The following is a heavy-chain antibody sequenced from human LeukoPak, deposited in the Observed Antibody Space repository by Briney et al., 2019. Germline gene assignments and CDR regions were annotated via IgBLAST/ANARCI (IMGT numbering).Heavy chain of an antibody. Sequence: SETLSLTCAVYGGSFSGYYWSWIRQPPGKGLEWIGEINHSGSTNYNPSLKSRVTISVDTSKNQFSLKLSSVTAADTAVYYCASTLRFDYWGQGTLVTVSS. CDR1: GGSFSGYY. V-gene: IGHV4-34*01. CDR3: ASTLRFDY. J-gene: IGHJ4*02. D-gene: IGHD2-15*01. CDR2: INHSGST.